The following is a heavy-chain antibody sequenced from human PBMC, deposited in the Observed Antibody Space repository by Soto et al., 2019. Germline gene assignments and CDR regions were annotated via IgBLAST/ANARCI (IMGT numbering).Heavy chain of an antibody. Sequence: ASVNVSCKASGYTFTSYGISWVRQAPGQGLEWMGWISAYNGNTNYAQKLQGRVTMTTDTSTSTAYMELRSLRSDDTAVYYCARDKDIVLVTAAMGGLDAFDIWGQGTMVTVS. J-gene: IGHJ3*02. CDR3: ARDKDIVLVTAAMGGLDAFDI. CDR2: ISAYNGNT. D-gene: IGHD2-2*01. V-gene: IGHV1-18*01. CDR1: GYTFTSYG.